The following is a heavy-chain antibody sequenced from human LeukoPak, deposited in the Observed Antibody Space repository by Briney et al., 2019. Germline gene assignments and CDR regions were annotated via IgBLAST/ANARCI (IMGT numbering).Heavy chain of an antibody. D-gene: IGHD2-15*01. CDR2: INHSGST. Sequence: SETLSLTCAVYGGSFSGYYWSWIRQPPGKGLEWIGEINHSGSTNYNPSLKSRVTISVDTSKNQFSLKLSSVTAADTAVYYWARGRSRVVAAKYYFDYWGQGTLVTVSS. CDR1: GGSFSGYY. V-gene: IGHV4-34*01. J-gene: IGHJ4*02. CDR3: ARGRSRVVAAKYYFDY.